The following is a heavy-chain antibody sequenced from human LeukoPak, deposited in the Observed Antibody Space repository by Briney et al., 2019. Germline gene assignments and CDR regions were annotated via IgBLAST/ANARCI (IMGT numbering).Heavy chain of an antibody. CDR2: ITPYNGYA. CDR3: ARNISAGVDY. Sequence: ASVKVSCKATGYTLTSYGLSWVRQAPGQGLEWMGWITPYNGYAKYAQKFQGRVSMTTDTSTSTAYMELTSLRSDDKAVYYCARNISAGVDYWGQGTLVTVSS. V-gene: IGHV1-18*01. CDR1: GYTLTSYG. D-gene: IGHD6-19*01. J-gene: IGHJ4*02.